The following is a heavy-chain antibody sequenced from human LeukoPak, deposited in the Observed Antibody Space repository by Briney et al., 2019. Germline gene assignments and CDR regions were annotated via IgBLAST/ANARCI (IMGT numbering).Heavy chain of an antibody. J-gene: IGHJ4*02. CDR1: GYSFTSYW. CDR3: ARALRTGQGDYVPVL. V-gene: IGHV5-51*01. Sequence: GESLKISCKGSGYSFTSYWIGWVRQMPGKGLEWMGIIYPGDSDTRYSPSFQGQVTISADKSISTAYLQWSSLKASDTAMYYCARALRTGQGDYVPVLWGQGTLVIVSS. D-gene: IGHD4-17*01. CDR2: IYPGDSDT.